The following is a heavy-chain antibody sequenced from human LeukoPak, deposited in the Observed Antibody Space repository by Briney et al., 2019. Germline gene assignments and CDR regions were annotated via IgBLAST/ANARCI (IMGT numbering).Heavy chain of an antibody. Sequence: GGSLRLSCAASGFTVSSNYMSWVRQAPGKGLEWLSYIGSSDSTTHYADSVKGRFTISRDNAKNSLYLQMNSLRVEDTAVYYCARDGTPNYGSGWVYMDVWGEGTTVTISS. CDR2: IGSSDSTT. D-gene: IGHD6-25*01. V-gene: IGHV3-11*04. CDR3: ARDGTPNYGSGWVYMDV. J-gene: IGHJ6*03. CDR1: GFTVSSNY.